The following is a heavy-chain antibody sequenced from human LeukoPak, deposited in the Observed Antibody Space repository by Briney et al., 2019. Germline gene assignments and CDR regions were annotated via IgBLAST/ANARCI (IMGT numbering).Heavy chain of an antibody. CDR1: GFTLSSYS. CDR3: ARGEEYYDSGSSLLPFDY. J-gene: IGHJ4*02. Sequence: GGTLRLSCAASGFTLSSYSMNWVRQAPGKGLEWVSYISSGSSNIYYAGSKRGRLTITRDNAKNSLFLQMNSLRAEDTAVYYCARGEEYYDSGSSLLPFDYWGQGTLVTVSS. D-gene: IGHD3-10*01. V-gene: IGHV3-21*01. CDR2: ISSGSSNI.